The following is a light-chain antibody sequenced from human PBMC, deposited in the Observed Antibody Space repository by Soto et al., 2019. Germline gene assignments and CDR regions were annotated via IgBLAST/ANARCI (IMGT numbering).Light chain of an antibody. J-gene: IGKJ1*01. V-gene: IGKV1-27*01. Sequence: DFQMTQSPSSLSASVGDRVTITCRASRGISIYLAWYQQKPGKAPRLPMYGASTLQSGVPSRFSGSGSGTDFTLTVSSLQPEDVATYYCQNYNGAPPWTFGQGTKVEI. CDR1: RGISIY. CDR2: GAS. CDR3: QNYNGAPPWT.